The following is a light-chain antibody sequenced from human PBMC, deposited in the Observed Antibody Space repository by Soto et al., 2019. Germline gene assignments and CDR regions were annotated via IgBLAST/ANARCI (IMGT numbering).Light chain of an antibody. J-gene: IGKJ4*01. Sequence: IVMTQSPATLSVSPGERATLSCRASQSVRDNLAWYQQKPGQAPRLLIYGALTRATGIPARFSGSGSGTEFTLTISSLQSDVFAVYYCQQYDNRPLTFAGGTKLDIK. CDR1: QSVRDN. CDR2: GAL. CDR3: QQYDNRPLT. V-gene: IGKV3-15*01.